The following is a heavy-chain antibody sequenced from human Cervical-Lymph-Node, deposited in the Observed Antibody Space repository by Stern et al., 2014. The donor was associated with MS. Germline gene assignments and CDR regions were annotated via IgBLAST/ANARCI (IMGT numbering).Heavy chain of an antibody. Sequence: QVQLQESGPGLVRPSETLSLTCTVSGGSISSYYWSWIRQSPGRGLEWIGYIYYSGSTKYNPSLKSRVTISVDTSRNQFSLKLSSVSTADTAVYYCARNRGDYYDRRQGYYYYRMDVWGQGTTVTVSS. CDR3: ARNRGDYYDRRQGYYYYRMDV. D-gene: IGHD3-22*01. V-gene: IGHV4-59*01. CDR1: GGSISSYY. J-gene: IGHJ6*02. CDR2: IYYSGST.